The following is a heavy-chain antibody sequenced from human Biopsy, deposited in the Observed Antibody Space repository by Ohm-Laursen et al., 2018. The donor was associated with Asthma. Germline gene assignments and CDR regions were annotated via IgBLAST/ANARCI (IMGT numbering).Heavy chain of an antibody. V-gene: IGHV3-33*01. D-gene: IGHD6-6*01. Sequence: RSLRLSCAASGITFSTYGMHWVRQAPGKGLGWVSFIWYDGRKKTYADSVKGRFTISRDNSKNTLYLQMNSLRAEDTAVYYCARKIAARGGMGVWGQGTTVTVSS. CDR1: GITFSTYG. CDR3: ARKIAARGGMGV. J-gene: IGHJ6*02. CDR2: IWYDGRKK.